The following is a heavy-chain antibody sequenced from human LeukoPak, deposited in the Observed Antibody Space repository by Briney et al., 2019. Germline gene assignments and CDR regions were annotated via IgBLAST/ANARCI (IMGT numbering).Heavy chain of an antibody. J-gene: IGHJ4*02. V-gene: IGHV3-23*01. CDR2: IGGSGGST. CDR1: GYTFSSHA. CDR3: AKDFGLGYCSSTSCPTAGSFDY. D-gene: IGHD2-2*01. Sequence: PGGSLRLSCAASGYTFSSHAMSWVRRAPGKGLEWVSTIGGSGGSTYYADSVKGRFTISRDKSKNTPYLQMNSLRAEDTAVYYCAKDFGLGYCSSTSCPTAGSFDYWGQGTLVTVSS.